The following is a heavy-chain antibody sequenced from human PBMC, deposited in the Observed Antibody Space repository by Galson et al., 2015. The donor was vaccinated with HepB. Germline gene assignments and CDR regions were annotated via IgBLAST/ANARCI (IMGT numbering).Heavy chain of an antibody. V-gene: IGHV6-1*01. CDR2: TYYRSKWSS. J-gene: IGHJ4*02. CDR1: GDSVSSHRAA. Sequence: CAISGDSVSSHRAAWNWIRQSPSRGLEWLGRTYYRSKWSSDYAASVKSRITINADTSKNQFSRQLDSVTPEDTAVYYCARGHYYDSTGAYYFDYWGQGTLVTVSS. CDR3: ARGHYYDSTGAYYFDY. D-gene: IGHD3-22*01.